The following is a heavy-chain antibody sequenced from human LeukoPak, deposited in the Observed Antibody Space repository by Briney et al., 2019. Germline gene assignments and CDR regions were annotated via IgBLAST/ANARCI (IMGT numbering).Heavy chain of an antibody. CDR1: GDSISSGAYS. D-gene: IGHD2-21*01. CDR3: ARELWFANAPGSWLDP. CDR2: IFHSGST. V-gene: IGHV4-30-2*01. J-gene: IGHJ5*02. Sequence: SQTLSLTCVVSGDSISSGAYSWSWIRQPPGKGLEWIGYIFHSGSTFYNPSLKSRVTISVDNSKNQFSLRLSSVTAADTAVYYCARELWFANAPGSWLDPWGQGTLVTVSS.